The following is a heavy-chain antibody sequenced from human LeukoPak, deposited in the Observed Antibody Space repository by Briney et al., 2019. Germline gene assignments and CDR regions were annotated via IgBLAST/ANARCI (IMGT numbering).Heavy chain of an antibody. J-gene: IGHJ5*02. V-gene: IGHV3-21*01. Sequence: PGGSLRLSCAASGFTFSSYSMNWVRQAPGKGLEWVSSISSSSSSIYYTDSVKGRFIISRDNANNSLYLQMNSLRAEDTAVYYCARGEDTAMITGGYNWFDPWGQGTLVTVSS. CDR1: GFTFSSYS. D-gene: IGHD5-18*01. CDR2: ISSSSSSI. CDR3: ARGEDTAMITGGYNWFDP.